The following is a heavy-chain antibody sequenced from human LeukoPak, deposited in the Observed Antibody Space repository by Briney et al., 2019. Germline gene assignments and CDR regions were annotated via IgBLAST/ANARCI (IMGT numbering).Heavy chain of an antibody. CDR1: GGSFSGYY. CDR3: ARFLQLERQGWFDP. V-gene: IGHV4-34*01. J-gene: IGHJ5*02. Sequence: SETLSLTCAVYGGSFSGYYWSWIRQPPGKGLEWIGEINHSGSTNYNPSLKSRVTISVDTSKNQFSLKLSSVTAADTAVYYCARFLQLERQGWFDPWGQGTLVTVSS. CDR2: INHSGST. D-gene: IGHD1-1*01.